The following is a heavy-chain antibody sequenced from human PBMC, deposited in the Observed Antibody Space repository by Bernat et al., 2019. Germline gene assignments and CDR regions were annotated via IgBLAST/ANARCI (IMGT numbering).Heavy chain of an antibody. D-gene: IGHD6-13*01. CDR1: GFTFSSYG. CDR3: ARGGSSRAIDY. V-gene: IGHV3-48*01. CDR2: ISSSSSII. Sequence: EVQLVESGGGLVQPGGSLRLSCAASGFTFSSYGMNWVRQAPGKGLEWVSYISSSSSIIYYADSVKGRFTISRDNAKNSLHLQMNSLRAEDTAVYICARGGSSRAIDYWGQGTLVTVSS. J-gene: IGHJ4*02.